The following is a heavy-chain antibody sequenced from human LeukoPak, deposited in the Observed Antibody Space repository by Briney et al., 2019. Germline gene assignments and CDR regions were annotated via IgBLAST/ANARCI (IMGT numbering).Heavy chain of an antibody. J-gene: IGHJ3*02. V-gene: IGHV1-8*01. CDR2: MNPNSGNT. Sequence: GASVKVSCKASGYTFTSYDINWVRQATGQGLEWMGWMNPNSGNTGYAQKFQGRVTMTRNTSISTAYMELSRLRSDDTAVCYCARVPIAVADSMDAFDIWGQGTMVTVSS. CDR1: GYTFTSYD. D-gene: IGHD6-19*01. CDR3: ARVPIAVADSMDAFDI.